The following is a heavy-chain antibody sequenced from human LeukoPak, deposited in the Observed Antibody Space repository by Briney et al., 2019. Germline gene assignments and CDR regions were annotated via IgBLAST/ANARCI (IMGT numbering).Heavy chain of an antibody. CDR2: ISGSSGII. CDR3: ARDRSGDYYFDY. Sequence: GGSLRLSCAASGFTFNTYTMNWVRQAPGKGLEWVSYISGSSGIIDYADSVRGRFTISRDNAKNSLYLQMNSLRDEDTAVYYCARDRSGDYYFDYWGQGTLVTVSS. D-gene: IGHD2-15*01. V-gene: IGHV3-48*02. J-gene: IGHJ4*02. CDR1: GFTFNTYT.